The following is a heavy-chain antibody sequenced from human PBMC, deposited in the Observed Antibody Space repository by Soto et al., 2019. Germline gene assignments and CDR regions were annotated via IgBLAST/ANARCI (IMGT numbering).Heavy chain of an antibody. D-gene: IGHD3-10*01. CDR2: IIPIFGTA. J-gene: IGHJ5*02. CDR1: GGTFSSYA. Sequence: ASVKVSCKASGGTFSSYAISWVRQAPGQGLEWMGGIIPIFGTANYAQKFQGRVTITADESTSTAYMELSSLRSEDTAVYYCASQGGGVRGVIGSHNWFDPWGQGNLVTVSS. V-gene: IGHV1-69*13. CDR3: ASQGGGVRGVIGSHNWFDP.